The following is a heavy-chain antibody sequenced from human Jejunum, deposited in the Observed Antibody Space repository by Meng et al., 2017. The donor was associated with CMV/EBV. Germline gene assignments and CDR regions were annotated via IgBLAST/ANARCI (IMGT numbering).Heavy chain of an antibody. CDR1: GGSIASDDYW. Sequence: QAQLQDPGPGLVEPSQTLSLTCTVSGGSIASDDYWWSWIRQPPGKGLEWIGYIYHKGHTYYNPSLRSRISISVDTSKNQFSLRLNSVTAADTAVYYCARDKAGYKNCDSWGQGTLVTVSS. J-gene: IGHJ5*01. CDR2: IYHKGHT. CDR3: ARDKAGYKNCDS. V-gene: IGHV4-30-4*08. D-gene: IGHD5-24*01.